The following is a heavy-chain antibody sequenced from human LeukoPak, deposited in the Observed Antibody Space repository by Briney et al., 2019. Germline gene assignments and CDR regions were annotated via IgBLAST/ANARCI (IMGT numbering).Heavy chain of an antibody. J-gene: IGHJ4*02. CDR2: IKNDGSTT. CDR3: AKDLHYGSADY. CDR1: GFTFSSYS. D-gene: IGHD3-10*01. V-gene: IGHV3-74*01. Sequence: PGGSLRLSCAASGFTFSSYSMNWVHQAPGKGLVWVSRIKNDGSTTTYADSVKGRFTVSRDNAKNTLYLQMNSLRAEDMALYYCAKDLHYGSADYWGQGTLVAVSS.